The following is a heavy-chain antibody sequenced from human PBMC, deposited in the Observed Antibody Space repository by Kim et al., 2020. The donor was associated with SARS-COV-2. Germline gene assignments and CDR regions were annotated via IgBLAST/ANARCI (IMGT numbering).Heavy chain of an antibody. J-gene: IGHJ4*02. D-gene: IGHD6-13*01. CDR3: ASQGGAASSQDY. V-gene: IGHV1-2*06. Sequence: ASVKVSCKASGYTFTGYYVHWVRQAPGQGLEWMGRINPSSGVSNYAQIFQDRVTMTRDTSISTAYMELSSLRSDDTAIYYCASQGGAASSQDYWGQGTLVTVSS. CDR1: GYTFTGYY. CDR2: INPSSGVS.